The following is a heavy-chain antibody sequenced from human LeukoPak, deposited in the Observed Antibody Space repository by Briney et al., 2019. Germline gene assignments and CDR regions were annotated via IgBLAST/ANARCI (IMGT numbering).Heavy chain of an antibody. V-gene: IGHV4-59*01. D-gene: IGHD2-21*02. CDR3: ARGAYCGGDCFRWFDP. CDR2: IYYSGTT. CDR1: GGSISSYY. J-gene: IGHJ5*02. Sequence: SETLSLTCTVSGGSISSYYWSWIRQPPGKGLEWIGYIYYSGTTKYNPSLKSRVTISLDTSKNQFSLELSSVTAADTAVYYCARGAYCGGDCFRWFDPWGQGTLVTVSS.